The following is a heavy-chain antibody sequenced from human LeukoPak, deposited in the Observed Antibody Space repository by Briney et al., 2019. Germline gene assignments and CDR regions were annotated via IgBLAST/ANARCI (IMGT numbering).Heavy chain of an antibody. CDR3: AKAVAAPVWYFDL. CDR1: GFTFSSYA. Sequence: PGGSLRLSCAASGFTFSSYAMSWVRQAPGKGLEWVSAVSASGGLTYYADSVKGRFTISRDNSRNTLYLQMNTLRAEDTAVYYCAKAVAAPVWYFDLWGRGTLVTVSS. V-gene: IGHV3-23*01. D-gene: IGHD6-13*01. CDR2: VSASGGLT. J-gene: IGHJ2*01.